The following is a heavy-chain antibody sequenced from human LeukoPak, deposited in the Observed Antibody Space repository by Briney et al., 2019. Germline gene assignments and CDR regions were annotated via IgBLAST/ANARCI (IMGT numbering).Heavy chain of an antibody. CDR2: ISSSSSYI. Sequence: GGSLRLSCAASGFTFSDYYMSWVRQAPGKGLEWVSSISSSSSYIYYADSVKGRFTISRDNAKNSLYLQMNSLRAEDTAVYYCAREIIWFGELSPFDYWGQGTLVTVSP. CDR1: GFTFSDYY. D-gene: IGHD3-10*01. J-gene: IGHJ4*02. CDR3: AREIIWFGELSPFDY. V-gene: IGHV3-21*01.